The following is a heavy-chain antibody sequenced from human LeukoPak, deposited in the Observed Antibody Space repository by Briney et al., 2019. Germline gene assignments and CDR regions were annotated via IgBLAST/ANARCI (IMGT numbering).Heavy chain of an antibody. J-gene: IGHJ3*02. V-gene: IGHV3-74*01. CDR1: GFTFSSYW. CDR3: ARHRGSLLWFGELLPYDAFDI. D-gene: IGHD3-10*01. Sequence: PGGSLRLSCAASGFTFSSYWMHWVRQAPGKGLVWVSRINSDGSSTSYADSVKGRFTISRDNAKNTLYLQMNSLRAEDTAVYYCARHRGSLLWFGELLPYDAFDIWGQGTMVTVSS. CDR2: INSDGSST.